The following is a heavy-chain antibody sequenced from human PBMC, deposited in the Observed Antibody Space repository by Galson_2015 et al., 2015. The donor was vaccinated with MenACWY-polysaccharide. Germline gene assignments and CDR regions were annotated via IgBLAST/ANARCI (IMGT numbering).Heavy chain of an antibody. CDR1: GYTFTGYY. CDR2: INPNSGGT. Sequence: SVKVSCKASGYTFTGYYMHWVRQAPGQGLEWMGWINPNSGGTNYAQKFQGRVTMTRDTSISTAYMELSRLRSDDTAVYYCARVGNVGYDSSGFDYWGQGTLVTVSS. D-gene: IGHD3-22*01. V-gene: IGHV1-2*02. J-gene: IGHJ4*02. CDR3: ARVGNVGYDSSGFDY.